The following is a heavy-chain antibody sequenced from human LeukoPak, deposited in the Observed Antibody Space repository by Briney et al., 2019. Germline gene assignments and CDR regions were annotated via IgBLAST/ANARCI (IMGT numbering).Heavy chain of an antibody. J-gene: IGHJ3*02. Sequence: GGSLRLSCSASGFTFSNYAMHWVRQAPGKGLEYVSAISSNGGSAYYADSVKGRFTISRDNSKNTLYLQMSSLRAEDTAVYYCVKALGYCSGGSCLAFDIWGQGTMVTVSS. CDR2: ISSNGGSA. CDR1: GFTFSNYA. CDR3: VKALGYCSGGSCLAFDI. D-gene: IGHD2-15*01. V-gene: IGHV3-64D*06.